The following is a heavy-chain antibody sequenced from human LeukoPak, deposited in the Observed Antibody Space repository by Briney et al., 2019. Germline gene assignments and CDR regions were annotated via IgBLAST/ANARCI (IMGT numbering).Heavy chain of an antibody. CDR3: AKDQGATPTYPHDY. Sequence: PGGSLRLSCAASGFTFSNSALSWVRQAPGKGLEWVSDISGSGGSTYYADSVKGRFTISRDNSKNTLYLQMNSLRVEDTAIYYCAKDQGATPTYPHDYWGQGTLVIVSS. CDR2: ISGSGGST. V-gene: IGHV3-23*01. J-gene: IGHJ4*02. CDR1: GFTFSNSA. D-gene: IGHD1-26*01.